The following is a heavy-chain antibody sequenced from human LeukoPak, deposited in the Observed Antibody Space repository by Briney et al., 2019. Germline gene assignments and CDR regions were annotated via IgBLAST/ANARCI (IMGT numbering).Heavy chain of an antibody. D-gene: IGHD5-18*01. J-gene: IGHJ4*02. CDR2: IGGSGTST. Sequence: GGSLRLSCAASGFTFSSYTMNWVRQAPGKGLEWVSAIGGSGTSTYYADSVKGRFTISRDNSKNTLYLQMNSLRAEDTAVYYCASSGYSYGLKLYYFDYWGQGTLVTVSS. V-gene: IGHV3-23*01. CDR3: ASSGYSYGLKLYYFDY. CDR1: GFTFSSYT.